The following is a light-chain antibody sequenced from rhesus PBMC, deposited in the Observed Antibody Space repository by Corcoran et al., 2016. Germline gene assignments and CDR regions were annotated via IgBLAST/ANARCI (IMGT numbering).Light chain of an antibody. J-gene: IGLJ1*01. Sequence: QSGPTQPPSVSGSPGHSVTISCTGTSSDMTGYNYVSWYQQYPGKAPKLMIYGVSDRPSGVSDRFSGSESGNTASLTIAGLQAEYEADYYCCSYTISNTFIFGAGTRLTVL. CDR2: GVS. V-gene: IGLV2S7*01. CDR3: CSYTISNTFI. CDR1: SSDMTGYNY.